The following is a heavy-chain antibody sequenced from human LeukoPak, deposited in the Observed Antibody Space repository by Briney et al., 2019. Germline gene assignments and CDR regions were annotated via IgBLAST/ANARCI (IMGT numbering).Heavy chain of an antibody. J-gene: IGHJ6*03. CDR2: IRYDGSNK. V-gene: IGHV3-30*02. D-gene: IGHD4-17*01. CDR1: GFTFSSYG. Sequence: GGSLRLSCAASGFTFSSYGMHWVRQAPGKGLEWVAFIRYDGSNKYLAAAVKGHFTISRDNSRNTLYLQMNSLRAEDTAVYYCAKNPGAMTTVTLYYYYYMDVWGKGTTVTVSS. CDR3: AKNPGAMTTVTLYYYYYMDV.